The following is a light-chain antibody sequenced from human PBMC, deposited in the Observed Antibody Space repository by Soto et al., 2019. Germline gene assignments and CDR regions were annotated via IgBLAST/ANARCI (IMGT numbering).Light chain of an antibody. CDR3: QQYNNWTRT. CDR2: GES. CDR1: QSVSGN. V-gene: IGKV3-15*01. J-gene: IGKJ1*01. Sequence: EIVMTQSPATLSVSPGERATLSCRAIQSVSGNLAWYQQTPGHAPRLLIYGESTRATGIPARFSGSRSGTAFTITISILQSEDFAVYYCQQYNNWTRTFGQGTKVEIK.